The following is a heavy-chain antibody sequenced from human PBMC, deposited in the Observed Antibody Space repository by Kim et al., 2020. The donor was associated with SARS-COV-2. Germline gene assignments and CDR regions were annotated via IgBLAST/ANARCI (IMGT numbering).Heavy chain of an antibody. Sequence: GGSLRLSCAASGFTFSSYAMTWVRQTPGKGLEWVSSISGSGGGTYYADSVKGRFTISRDNSKNTLYLQMNSLRVEDTAVYYCAKRVAVPAAVGRGAFDIWGQGTMVTVSS. CDR3: AKRVAVPAAVGRGAFDI. J-gene: IGHJ3*02. V-gene: IGHV3-23*01. CDR2: ISGSGGGT. D-gene: IGHD2-2*01. CDR1: GFTFSSYA.